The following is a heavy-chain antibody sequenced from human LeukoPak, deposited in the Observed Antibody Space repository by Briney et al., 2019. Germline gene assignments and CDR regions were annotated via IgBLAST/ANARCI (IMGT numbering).Heavy chain of an antibody. CDR3: ARGFDDILTGYYLPDGNWFDP. V-gene: IGHV4-31*03. D-gene: IGHD3-9*01. J-gene: IGHJ5*02. Sequence: SETLSLTCTVSSGSISSGGYYWSWIRQHPGKGLEWIGYIYYSGSTYYNPSLKSRVTISVDTSKNQFSLKLSSVTAADTAVYYCARGFDDILTGYYLPDGNWFDPWGQGTLVTVSS. CDR1: SGSISSGGYY. CDR2: IYYSGST.